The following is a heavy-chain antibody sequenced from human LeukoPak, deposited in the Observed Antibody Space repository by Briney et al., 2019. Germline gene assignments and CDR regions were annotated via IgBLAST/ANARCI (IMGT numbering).Heavy chain of an antibody. Sequence: ASVKVSCNVSGYTLTILSLHWIRQAPGKGLEWMGYFDLEADKKLSAQSFQGRLTMTADTSTNTAYMELSSLRSEDTAVYYCAIDPTFTLYGVVAPWGQGTLVTVSS. CDR1: GYTLTILS. D-gene: IGHD3-3*01. CDR2: FDLEADKK. V-gene: IGHV1-24*01. J-gene: IGHJ5*02. CDR3: AIDPTFTLYGVVAP.